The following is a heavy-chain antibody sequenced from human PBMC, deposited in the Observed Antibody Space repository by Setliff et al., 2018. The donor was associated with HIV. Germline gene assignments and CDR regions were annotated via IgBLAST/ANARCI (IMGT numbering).Heavy chain of an antibody. V-gene: IGHV4-39*01. J-gene: IGHJ4*02. CDR3: ATTRPISTGYPGFFDS. CDR1: GGSVSTSTYY. D-gene: IGHD3-9*01. Sequence: KPSETLSLTCTVSGGSVSTSTYYWGWIRQPPGKGLEYIGTLSYRGTTHYNPSLKRRISLSIDSSKNQFSLNLHFVTATDSALYYCATTRPISTGYPGFFDSLCQGVVVTVSS. CDR2: LSYRGTT.